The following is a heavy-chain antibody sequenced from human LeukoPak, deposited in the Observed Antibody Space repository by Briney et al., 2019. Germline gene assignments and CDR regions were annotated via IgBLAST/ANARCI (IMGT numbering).Heavy chain of an antibody. CDR2: ISAYNGNT. J-gene: IGHJ4*02. CDR3: ARQLDFGVVIISAITLDY. Sequence: ASVKVSCKASGYTFTSYGISWVRQAPGQGLEWMGWISAYNGNTNYAQKLQGRVTMTTDTSKSTAYMELRSLRSDDTDVYYCARQLDFGVVIISAITLDYWGQGTLVTVSS. V-gene: IGHV1-18*01. D-gene: IGHD3-3*01. CDR1: GYTFTSYG.